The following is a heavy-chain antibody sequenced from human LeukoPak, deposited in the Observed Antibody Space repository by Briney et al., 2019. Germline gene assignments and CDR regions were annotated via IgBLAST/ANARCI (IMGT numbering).Heavy chain of an antibody. D-gene: IGHD3-3*01. V-gene: IGHV3-7*01. CDR2: IKQDGSEK. Sequence: GGSLRLSCAASGFTFISYWMSWVRQAPGKGLEWVANIKQDGSEKYYVDPVKGRFTISRDNAKNSLYLQMNSLRAEDTAVYYCARDLMNYDFWSGYYFPSHFDYWGQGTLVTVSS. CDR1: GFTFISYW. J-gene: IGHJ4*02. CDR3: ARDLMNYDFWSGYYFPSHFDY.